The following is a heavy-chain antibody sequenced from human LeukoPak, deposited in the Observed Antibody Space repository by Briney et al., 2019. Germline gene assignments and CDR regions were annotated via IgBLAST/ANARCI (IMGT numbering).Heavy chain of an antibody. J-gene: IGHJ4*02. V-gene: IGHV1-8*01. D-gene: IGHD2-15*01. CDR1: GYTFTSYD. CDR3: ARVSYCSGGSCGGF. Sequence: ASVKVSCKASGYTFTSYDINWVRQATGQGLEWMGWMNPNSGNTGYAQKFQGRVTMTRNTSISTAYMELSSLRSEDTAVYYCARVSYCSGGSCGGFWGQGTLVTVSS. CDR2: MNPNSGNT.